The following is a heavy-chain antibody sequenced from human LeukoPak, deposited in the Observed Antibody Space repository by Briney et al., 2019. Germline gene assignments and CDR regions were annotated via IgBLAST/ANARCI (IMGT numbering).Heavy chain of an antibody. J-gene: IGHJ6*02. CDR2: IKQDGSEK. CDR1: GFTFSSYW. CDR3: ARDKPHSSGWYDYYYYGMDV. D-gene: IGHD6-19*01. V-gene: IGHV3-7*01. Sequence: GGALRLSCAASGFTFSSYWMSWVRQAAGNGLEWVANIKQDGSEKYYVDSVNGRFTISRDNAKNSLYLQMNSLRAEDTAVYYCARDKPHSSGWYDYYYYGMDVWGQGTTVTVSS.